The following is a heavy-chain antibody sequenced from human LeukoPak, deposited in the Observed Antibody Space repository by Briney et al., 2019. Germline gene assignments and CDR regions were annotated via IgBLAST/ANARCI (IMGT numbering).Heavy chain of an antibody. CDR2: INHSGST. V-gene: IGHV4-34*01. CDR1: GGSFSGYY. Sequence: SETLSLTCAVYGGSFSGYYWSWIRQPPGKGLEWIGEINHSGSTNYNPSLKSRVTISVDTSKNQFSLKLSSVTAADTAVYYCSGGGDIYPFDYWGQGTLVTVSS. CDR3: SGGGDIYPFDY. J-gene: IGHJ4*02. D-gene: IGHD5-12*01.